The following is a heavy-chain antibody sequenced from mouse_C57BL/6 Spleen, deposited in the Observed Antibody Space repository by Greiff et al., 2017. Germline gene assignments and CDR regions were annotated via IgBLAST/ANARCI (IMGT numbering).Heavy chain of an antibody. CDR3: ARKEEDYYGSDAMDY. V-gene: IGHV2-2*01. J-gene: IGHJ4*01. CDR1: GFSLTSYG. Sequence: QVQLKQSGPGLVQPSQSLSITCTVSGFSLTSYGVHWVRQSPGKGLEWLGVIWSGGSTDYNAAFISRLSISKDNSKSQVFFKMNSLQADDTAIYYCARKEEDYYGSDAMDYWGQGTSVTVSS. CDR2: IWSGGST. D-gene: IGHD1-1*01.